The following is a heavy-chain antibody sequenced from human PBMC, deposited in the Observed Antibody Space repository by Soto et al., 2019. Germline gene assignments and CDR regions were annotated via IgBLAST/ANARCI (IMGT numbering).Heavy chain of an antibody. CDR3: ARGEGDDILTGYHPGLYYGMDV. V-gene: IGHV1-46*01. Sequence: ASVKVSCKASGYTSTSYYMHWVRQAPGQGLEWMGIINPSGGSTSYAQKFQGRVTMTRDTSTSTVYMELSSLRSEDTAVYYCARGEGDDILTGYHPGLYYGMDVWSQGTTVTVSS. CDR2: INPSGGST. J-gene: IGHJ6*02. D-gene: IGHD3-9*01. CDR1: GYTSTSYY.